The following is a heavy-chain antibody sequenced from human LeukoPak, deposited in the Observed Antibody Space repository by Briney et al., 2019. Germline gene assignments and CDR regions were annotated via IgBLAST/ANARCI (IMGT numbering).Heavy chain of an antibody. V-gene: IGHV4-34*01. D-gene: IGHD3-3*01. CDR1: GGSFSGYY. CDR2: INHSGST. CDR3: ARSIRFLEWKYYYYGMDV. J-gene: IGHJ6*02. Sequence: SETLSLTSAVYGGSFSGYYWSWLRQPPGQGLEWIGEINHSGSTNYNPSLKSRVTISVDTSKNQFSLKLSSVTAADTAVYYCARSIRFLEWKYYYYGMDVWGQGTTVTVSS.